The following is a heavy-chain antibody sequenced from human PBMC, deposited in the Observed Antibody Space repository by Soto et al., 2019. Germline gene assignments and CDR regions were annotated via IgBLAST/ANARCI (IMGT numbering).Heavy chain of an antibody. CDR1: AFTFSDYY. D-gene: IGHD6-19*01. J-gene: IGHJ4*02. CDR2: RSGDGGRT. Sequence: GGSLRLSCAASAFTFSDYYMHWVRHGPGKGPVWVSARSGDGGRTSYAGSGMGRFTISSDNAKSTVYLHMNMFRADETAVYYCVRDFMTMAGIQWGQGTLVTVSS. V-gene: IGHV3-74*01. CDR3: VRDFMTMAGIQ.